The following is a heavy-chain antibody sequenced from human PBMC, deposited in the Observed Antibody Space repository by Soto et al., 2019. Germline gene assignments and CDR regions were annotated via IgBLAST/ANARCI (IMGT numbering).Heavy chain of an antibody. D-gene: IGHD5-18*01. CDR2: IYYSGST. CDR1: GGSISSYY. J-gene: IGHJ4*02. CDR3: ARVPYSYGKRYFDY. V-gene: IGHV4-59*08. Sequence: PSETLSLTCTVSGGSISSYYWSWIRQPPGKGLEWIGYIYYSGSTNYNPSLKSRVTISVDTSKNQFSLKLSSVTAADTAVYYCARVPYSYGKRYFDYWGQGTLVTVSS.